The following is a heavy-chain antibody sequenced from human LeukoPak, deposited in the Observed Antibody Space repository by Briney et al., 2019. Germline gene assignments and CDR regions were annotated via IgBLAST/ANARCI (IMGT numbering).Heavy chain of an antibody. CDR3: ARDRVSGQYYFDY. CDR1: GGSISSYY. J-gene: IGHJ4*02. V-gene: IGHV4-59*01. CDR2: IYYSGST. D-gene: IGHD6-19*01. Sequence: SETLSLTCTVSGGSISSYYWSWIRQPPGKGPEWIGYIYYSGSTNYNPSLKSRVTISVDTSKNQFSLKLSSVTAADTAVYYCARDRVSGQYYFDYWGQGTLVTVSS.